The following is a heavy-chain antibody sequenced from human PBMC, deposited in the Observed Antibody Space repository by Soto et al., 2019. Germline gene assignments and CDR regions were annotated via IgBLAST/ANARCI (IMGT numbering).Heavy chain of an antibody. CDR2: ISGSGGST. CDR3: ASHLLYGSGIQSYRFNWFDP. Sequence: TGGSLRLSCAASGFTFSSYAMSWVRQAPGKGLEWVSAISGSGGSTYYADSVKGRFTISRDNSKNTLYLQMNSLRAEDTAVYYCASHLLYGSGIQSYRFNWFDPWGQGTLVTVSS. V-gene: IGHV3-23*01. CDR1: GFTFSSYA. J-gene: IGHJ5*02. D-gene: IGHD3-10*01.